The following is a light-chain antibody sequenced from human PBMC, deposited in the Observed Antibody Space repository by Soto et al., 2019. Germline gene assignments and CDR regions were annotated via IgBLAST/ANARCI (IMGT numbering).Light chain of an antibody. CDR3: QAWDSMVV. CDR2: LNSDGSH. V-gene: IGLV4-69*01. Sequence: QLVLTQSPSASASLGASVKLTCTLSSGHSSYAIAWHQQQPEKGPRYLMKLNSDGSHSKGDGIPDRFSGSSSGAERYLTISSLQSEDEADYYCQAWDSMVVFGGGTKLTVL. CDR1: SGHSSYA. J-gene: IGLJ2*01.